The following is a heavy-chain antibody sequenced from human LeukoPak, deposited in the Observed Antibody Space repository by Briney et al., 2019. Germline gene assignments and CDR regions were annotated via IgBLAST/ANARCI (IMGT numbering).Heavy chain of an antibody. J-gene: IGHJ4*02. CDR2: INSDGSWT. Sequence: GVLRLSCAASGFTVSSNYMSWVRQAPGKGLVWVSHINSDGSWTSYADSVKGRFTISKDNAKNTVYLQMNNLRAEDTAVYYCVSFYETYWGRGTLVTVSS. D-gene: IGHD2-2*01. CDR1: GFTVSSNY. V-gene: IGHV3-74*01. CDR3: VSFYETY.